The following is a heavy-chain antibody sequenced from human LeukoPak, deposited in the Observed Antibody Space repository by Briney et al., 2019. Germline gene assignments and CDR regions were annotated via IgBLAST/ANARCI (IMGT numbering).Heavy chain of an antibody. CDR3: AKDLKQWTTPEDNWFDP. V-gene: IGHV3-30*18. CDR2: ISYDGSTK. CDR1: GFTFSSYA. J-gene: IGHJ5*02. Sequence: GGSLRLSCAASGFTFSSYAMSWVRQAPGKGLEWVAVISYDGSTKYYADSVKGRFTISRDNSKNTLYLQMNSLRAEDTAVYYCAKDLKQWTTPEDNWFDPWGQGTLVTVSS. D-gene: IGHD6-19*01.